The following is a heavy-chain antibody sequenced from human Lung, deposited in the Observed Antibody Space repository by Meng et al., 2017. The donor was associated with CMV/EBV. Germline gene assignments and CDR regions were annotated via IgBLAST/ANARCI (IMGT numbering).Heavy chain of an antibody. D-gene: IGHD3-22*01. CDR2: IKSKTDGGTT. J-gene: IGHJ4*02. Sequence: GGSLRLXXAASGFTFSNAWMSWVRQAPGKGLEWVGRIKSKTDGGTTDYAAPVKGRFTISRDDSKNTLYLQMNSLKTEDTAVYYCTTGAGTMIVVYDYWGQGTLVTVSS. CDR3: TTGAGTMIVVYDY. CDR1: GFTFSNAW. V-gene: IGHV3-15*01.